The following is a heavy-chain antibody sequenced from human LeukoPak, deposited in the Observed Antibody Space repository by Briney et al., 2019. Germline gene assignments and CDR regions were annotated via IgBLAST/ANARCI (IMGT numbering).Heavy chain of an antibody. CDR1: GGSFSGYY. V-gene: IGHV4-34*01. CDR3: ARGIVTTAVAGTFGY. D-gene: IGHD6-19*01. J-gene: IGHJ4*02. CDR2: INHSGST. Sequence: SETLSLTCAVFGGSFSGYYWSWLRQPPGKGLEWIGEINHSGSTNYRPSLKSRVTISVDTSKNQFSLKLSSVTAADTAVYYCARGIVTTAVAGTFGYWGQGTLVTVSS.